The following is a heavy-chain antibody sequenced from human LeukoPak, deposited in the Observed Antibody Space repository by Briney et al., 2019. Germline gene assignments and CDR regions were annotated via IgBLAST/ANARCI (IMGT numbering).Heavy chain of an antibody. CDR1: VYAFTSYG. V-gene: IGHV1-18*01. J-gene: IGHJ4*02. D-gene: IGHD6-13*01. CDR3: ARDPAGYSSSWDYY. Sequence: ASVKVSCKASVYAFTSYGISWVRQPPGQGLEWMGCISAYYGNTNNAQKLQGRVTVTTDTSTSTAYMELRSLRADDTAVYYCARDPAGYSSSWDYYWGQGTLVTVSS. CDR2: ISAYYGNT.